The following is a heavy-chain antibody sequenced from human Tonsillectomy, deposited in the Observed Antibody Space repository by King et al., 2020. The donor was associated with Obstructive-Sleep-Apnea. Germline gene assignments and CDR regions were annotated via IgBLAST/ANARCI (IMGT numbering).Heavy chain of an antibody. CDR3: ARADRDTAMGLFAS. D-gene: IGHD5-18*01. CDR1: GGSISSNNY. Sequence: QLQESGPELVKPSETLSLSCTVSGGSISSNNYWGWIRQPPGKGLEWIGNIYYSGSTYYNPSLKSRVTISVDTSKNQFSLKLSSVTAADTAVFYCARADRDTAMGLFASWGQGTLVTVSS. CDR2: IYYSGST. J-gene: IGHJ4*02. V-gene: IGHV4-39*07.